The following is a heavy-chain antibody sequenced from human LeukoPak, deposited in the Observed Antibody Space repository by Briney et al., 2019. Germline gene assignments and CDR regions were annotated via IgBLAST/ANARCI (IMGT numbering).Heavy chain of an antibody. CDR3: AKGAGYSSGWLGY. J-gene: IGHJ4*02. V-gene: IGHV3-30*02. CDR2: IRYDGSNK. Sequence: GGSLRLSCAASGFTFSSYGMHWVRQAPGKGLEWVAFIRYDGSNKYYADSVKGRFTISRDNSKNTLYLQMNSLRAEDTAVYYCAKGAGYSSGWLGYWGQGTLVTVSS. D-gene: IGHD6-19*01. CDR1: GFTFSSYG.